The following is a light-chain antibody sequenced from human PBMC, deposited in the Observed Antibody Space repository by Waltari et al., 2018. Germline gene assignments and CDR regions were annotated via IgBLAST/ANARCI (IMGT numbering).Light chain of an antibody. CDR3: QQLNSYQWT. Sequence: IQLTQSPSSLSASVGDRVTITCRASQGIRNYLAWYQHKQGKAPKLLIYAASTLQSGVPSRFSGSGSGTDFTLTISSLQPEDFATYYCQQLNSYQWTFGQGTKVEIK. J-gene: IGKJ1*01. CDR2: AAS. V-gene: IGKV1-9*01. CDR1: QGIRNY.